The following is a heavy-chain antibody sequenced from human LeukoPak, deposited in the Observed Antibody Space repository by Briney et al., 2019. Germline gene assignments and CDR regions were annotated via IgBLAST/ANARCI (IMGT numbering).Heavy chain of an antibody. CDR2: ISSSGNKT. D-gene: IGHD1-1*01. V-gene: IGHV3-11*04. J-gene: IGHJ3*02. Sequence: GGSLRLSCAASGFTFSDNYMSWIRQAPGKGLEWVSYISSSGNKTYNADSVKGRFTISRDNAKNSLYLQMNSLRAEDTAVYYCAREVPRDDAFDIWGQGTMVTVSS. CDR3: AREVPRDDAFDI. CDR1: GFTFSDNY.